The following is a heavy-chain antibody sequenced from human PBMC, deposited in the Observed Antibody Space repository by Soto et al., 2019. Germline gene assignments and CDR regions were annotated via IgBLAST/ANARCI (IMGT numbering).Heavy chain of an antibody. CDR2: IYHSGST. CDR3: ATSGEYYYYGMDV. CDR1: GYSISSGYY. V-gene: IGHV4-38-2*02. Sequence: SETLSLTCTVSGYSISSGYYWGWIRQPPGKGLEWIGSIYHSGSTYYNPSFKSRVTISVDTSKNQFSLKLSSVTAADTAVYYCATSGEYYYYGMDVWGQGTTVTVSS. D-gene: IGHD3-10*01. J-gene: IGHJ6*02.